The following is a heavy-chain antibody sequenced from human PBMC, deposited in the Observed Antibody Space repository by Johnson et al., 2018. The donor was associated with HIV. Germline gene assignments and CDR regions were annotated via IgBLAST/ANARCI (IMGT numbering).Heavy chain of an antibody. Sequence: VHLVESGGGVVQPGRSLRLSCAASGFTFSSYAMSWVRQAPGKGLEWVSAISSNGGSTYYANSVKGRFTISRDNSKNTLYLQMGSLRAEDMAVYYCARGGLEMATITDAFDIWGQGTMVTVSS. J-gene: IGHJ3*02. CDR2: ISSNGGST. CDR1: GFTFSSYA. V-gene: IGHV3-64*01. D-gene: IGHD5-24*01. CDR3: ARGGLEMATITDAFDI.